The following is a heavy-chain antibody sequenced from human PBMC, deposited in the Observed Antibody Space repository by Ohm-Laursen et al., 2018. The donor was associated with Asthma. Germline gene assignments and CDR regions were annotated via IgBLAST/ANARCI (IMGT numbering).Heavy chain of an antibody. Sequence: SLRLSCAATGFTFSSHAMSWVRQAPGKGLEWVAGIGPTGRATYYVDSVKGRFTISRDDSKNTLFLQLNNLRAEDTAVYYCAKVIDLSAWRLYFDSWGQGTLVTVSS. D-gene: IGHD6-19*01. V-gene: IGHV3-23*01. J-gene: IGHJ4*02. CDR1: GFTFSSHA. CDR3: AKVIDLSAWRLYFDS. CDR2: IGPTGRAT.